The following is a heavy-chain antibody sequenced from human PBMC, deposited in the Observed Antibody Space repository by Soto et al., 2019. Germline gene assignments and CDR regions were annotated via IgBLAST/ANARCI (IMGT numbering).Heavy chain of an antibody. CDR1: GFTFSSYS. CDR2: ISSSSSYI. Sequence: EVQLVESGGGLVKPGGSLRLSCAASGFTFSSYSMNWVRQAPGKGLEWVSSISSSSSYIYYADSVKGRFTISRDNAKNSRYLQRNSLRAEDTAVYYCARGGGNYEGDTIWGQGTMVTVSS. CDR3: ARGGGNYEGDTI. D-gene: IGHD3-16*01. V-gene: IGHV3-21*01. J-gene: IGHJ3*02.